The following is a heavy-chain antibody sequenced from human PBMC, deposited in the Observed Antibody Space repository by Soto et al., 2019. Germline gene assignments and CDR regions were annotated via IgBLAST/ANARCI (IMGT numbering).Heavy chain of an antibody. J-gene: IGHJ4*02. CDR3: ATRSPAFDY. CDR2: ITTDKGKT. V-gene: IGHV1-18*01. CDR1: GYTFTSFG. Sequence: QVQLVQSGPEVKKPGASVKVSCKTSGYTFTSFGISWVRQAPGQGLEWMGWITTDKGKTNYAQKFQGRVTMTTDTSTSTADMELRSLRSYDTAVYYCATRSPAFDYWGQGTLVTVSS.